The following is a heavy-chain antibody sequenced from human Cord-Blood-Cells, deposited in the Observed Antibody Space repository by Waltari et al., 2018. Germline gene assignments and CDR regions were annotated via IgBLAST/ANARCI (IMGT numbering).Heavy chain of an antibody. D-gene: IGHD2-2*01. CDR3: AKEPCCSSTSLDY. CDR2: SSGSGCST. CDR1: GFTFSSYD. J-gene: IGHJ4*02. Sequence: EVQLVESGGGLVQPGGSLRLSCAASGFTFSSYDMSWVRQAPGRGLEVVSASSGSGCSTYYADSVKGRFTISRDNSKNTLYLQMNSLRAEDTAVYYCAKEPCCSSTSLDYWGQGALVTVSS. V-gene: IGHV3-23*04.